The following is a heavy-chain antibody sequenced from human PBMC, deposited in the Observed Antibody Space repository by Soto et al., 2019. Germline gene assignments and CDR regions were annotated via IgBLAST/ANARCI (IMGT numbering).Heavy chain of an antibody. CDR3: ARHRWAEYYDFWSGPHYYFDY. D-gene: IGHD3-3*01. CDR1: GGSISSSSYY. V-gene: IGHV4-39*01. J-gene: IGHJ4*02. Sequence: QLQLQESGPGLVKPSETLSLTCTVSGGSISSSSYYWGWIRQPPGKGLEWIGSIYYSGSTYYNPSLKSRVTISVDTSKNQFSLKLSSVTAADTAVYYCARHRWAEYYDFWSGPHYYFDYWGQGTLVTVSS. CDR2: IYYSGST.